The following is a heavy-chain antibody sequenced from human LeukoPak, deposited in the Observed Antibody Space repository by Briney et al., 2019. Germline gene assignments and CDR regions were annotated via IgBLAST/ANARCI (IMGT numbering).Heavy chain of an antibody. Sequence: PGGSLRLSCAASGLTFRSHWMHWVRQAPGKGLIWVSRIDGDESATYYGDSVKGRFTISRDNAKNTLYLQMNSLRVEDTAVYYCVRTHSSGYYYFDSWGQGTLVTVSS. CDR3: VRTHSSGYYYFDS. V-gene: IGHV3-74*01. J-gene: IGHJ4*02. CDR2: IDGDESAT. D-gene: IGHD3-22*01. CDR1: GLTFRSHW.